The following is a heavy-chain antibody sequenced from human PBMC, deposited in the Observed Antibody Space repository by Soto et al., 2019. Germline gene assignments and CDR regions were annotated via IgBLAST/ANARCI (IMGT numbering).Heavy chain of an antibody. CDR2: IWNDGGNK. CDR3: ARDYYDSSGYYPVAY. CDR1: GFTFSNYG. Sequence: GGSLRLSCAASGFTFSNYGMHWVRQAPGKGLEWVAVIWNDGGNKYYADSVQGRFTISRDNSKNTLYLQMSSLRAEDTAVYYCARDYYDSSGYYPVAYWGQGTLVTVSS. J-gene: IGHJ4*02. D-gene: IGHD3-22*01. V-gene: IGHV3-33*01.